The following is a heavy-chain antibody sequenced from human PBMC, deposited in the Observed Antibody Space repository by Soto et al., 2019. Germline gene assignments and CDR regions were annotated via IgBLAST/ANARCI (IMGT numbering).Heavy chain of an antibody. D-gene: IGHD1-7*01. CDR2: ILPIFATT. V-gene: IGHV1-69*01. Sequence: QVQLVQSGAEVKKPGSSVKVSCKASGGTFTRYAISWVRQAPGQGLEWMGGILPIFATTNYAQKFQGRVTITADESTSTADMELISLRSEDTALYSCANDPRDENSNLYYGMDVWGQGPTVTVSS. CDR3: ANDPRDENSNLYYGMDV. CDR1: GGTFTRYA. J-gene: IGHJ6*02.